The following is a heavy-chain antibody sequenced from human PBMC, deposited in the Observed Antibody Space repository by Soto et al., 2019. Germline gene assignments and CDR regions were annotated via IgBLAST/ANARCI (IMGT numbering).Heavy chain of an antibody. Sequence: QVQLQQWGAGVLKPSETLSLTCAVYGGSLSGYYWIWIRQPPGKGLEWIGEINHSGSANYSPSLTSRMTISIDTYKNQFSLRMSSLTGADTAVYYCARATESAGVCDLWGQGTLVTVSS. CDR2: INHSGSA. V-gene: IGHV4-34*02. CDR3: ARATESAGVCDL. D-gene: IGHD2-21*02. CDR1: GGSLSGYY. J-gene: IGHJ4*02.